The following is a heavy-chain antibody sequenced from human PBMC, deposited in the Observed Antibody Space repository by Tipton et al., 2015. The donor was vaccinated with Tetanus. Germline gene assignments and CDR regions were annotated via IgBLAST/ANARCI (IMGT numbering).Heavy chain of an antibody. D-gene: IGHD1-7*01. Sequence: QSGAEVKKPGASVKVSCKASGYTFTSYDINWVRQATGQGLEWMGWMNPNSGNTGYAQKFQGRVTMTRNTSISTAYMELNSLTSDDTAVYYCARERSITGSTEFDPWGQGTLVTVSS. CDR1: GYTFTSYD. CDR3: ARERSITGSTEFDP. J-gene: IGHJ5*02. CDR2: MNPNSGNT. V-gene: IGHV1-8*01.